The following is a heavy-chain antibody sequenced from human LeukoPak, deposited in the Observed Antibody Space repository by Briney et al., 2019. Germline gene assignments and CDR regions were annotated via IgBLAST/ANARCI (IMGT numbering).Heavy chain of an antibody. CDR2: ISGSGGST. CDR3: TTIETSVVVTGVTAFDI. J-gene: IGHJ3*02. Sequence: GGSLRLSCAASGFTFSSYAMSWVRQAPGKGLEWVSAISGSGGSTYYADSVKGRFTISRDNSKNTLYLQMNSLKTEDTAVYYCTTIETSVVVTGVTAFDIWGQGTMVTVSS. V-gene: IGHV3-23*01. CDR1: GFTFSSYA. D-gene: IGHD2-21*02.